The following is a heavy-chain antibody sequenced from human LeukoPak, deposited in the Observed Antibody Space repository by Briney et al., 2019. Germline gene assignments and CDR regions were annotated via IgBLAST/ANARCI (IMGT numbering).Heavy chain of an antibody. D-gene: IGHD7-27*01. V-gene: IGHV3-30-3*01. CDR3: VRAPSRGLGIAELGWYFDL. Sequence: PGGSLRLSCAASGFIFRNYAIHWVRQAPGKGLEWVAVISYDGNKIYYADSVKGRFTISRDNSKNTLYLQMNSLRTEDTAVHYCVRAPSRGLGIAELGWYFDLWGRGTLVAVSS. CDR1: GFIFRNYA. CDR2: ISYDGNKI. J-gene: IGHJ2*01.